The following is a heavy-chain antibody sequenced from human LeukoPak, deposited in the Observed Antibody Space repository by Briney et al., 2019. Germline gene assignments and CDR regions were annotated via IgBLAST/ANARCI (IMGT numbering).Heavy chain of an antibody. V-gene: IGHV3-49*04. CDR3: TRESEYSSGWFGDYYYYYYMDV. D-gene: IGHD6-19*01. CDR2: IRSKAYGWTT. J-gene: IGHJ6*03. Sequence: HPGGSLRLSCAASGFTFSSYEMNWVRQAPGKGLEWVGFIRSKAYGWTTEYAASVKGRFTISRDDSKSIAYLQMNSLKTEDTAVYYCTRESEYSSGWFGDYYYYYYMDVWGKGTTVTISS. CDR1: GFTFSSYE.